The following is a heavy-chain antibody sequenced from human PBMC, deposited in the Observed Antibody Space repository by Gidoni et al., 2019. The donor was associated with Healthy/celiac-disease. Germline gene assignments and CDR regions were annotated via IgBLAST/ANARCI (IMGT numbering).Heavy chain of an antibody. V-gene: IGHV4-34*01. CDR1: GGSFRGYY. D-gene: IGHD5-18*01. Sequence: QVQLQQWGAGLLKPSETLSLTCAVYGGSFRGYYWSWIRQPPGKGLEWIGEINHSGSTNYNPSLKSRVTISVDTSKNQFSLKLSSVTAADTAVYYCARGVDTAMDGMDVWGQGTTVTVSS. CDR2: INHSGST. CDR3: ARGVDTAMDGMDV. J-gene: IGHJ6*02.